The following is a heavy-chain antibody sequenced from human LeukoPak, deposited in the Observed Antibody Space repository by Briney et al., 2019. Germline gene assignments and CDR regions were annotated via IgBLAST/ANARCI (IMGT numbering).Heavy chain of an antibody. CDR3: ARAIGVTCISTGCYSFDY. Sequence: PGRSLRLSCAASGFIFDDYAIHWVRQAPGKGLEWVPGISWNSGSIGYADSVKGRFTISRDNAKNSLYLQMNSLRTEDTALYYCARAIGVTCISTGCYSFDYWGQGTLVTVSS. D-gene: IGHD2-2*02. J-gene: IGHJ4*02. CDR2: ISWNSGSI. V-gene: IGHV3-9*01. CDR1: GFIFDDYA.